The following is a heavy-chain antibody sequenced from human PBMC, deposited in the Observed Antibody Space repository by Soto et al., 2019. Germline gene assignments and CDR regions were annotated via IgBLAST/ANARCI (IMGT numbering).Heavy chain of an antibody. CDR2: ITISGNYI. CDR1: GFAFQTYT. D-gene: IGHD2-8*01. Sequence: EGQLVESGGGLVKPGGFLRLSCAASGFAFQTYTMEWLRQPPGKGREWVSSITISGNYIYYADSVKGRFTISRDNGRNSVYLQMNSLRAEDTAVYYWAKVCVLRTNFRWFDLWGQGTLVTVSS. J-gene: IGHJ5*02. CDR3: AKVCVLRTNFRWFDL. V-gene: IGHV3-21*01.